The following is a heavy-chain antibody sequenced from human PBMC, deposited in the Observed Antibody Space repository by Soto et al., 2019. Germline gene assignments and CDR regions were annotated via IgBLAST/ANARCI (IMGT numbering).Heavy chain of an antibody. CDR2: VYFSGGSS. CDR3: AYGSSSAWIDK. J-gene: IGHJ4*02. D-gene: IGHD6-25*01. CDR1: GDSIRCYHYY. V-gene: IGHV4-39*01. Sequence: SETLSLTSSVSGDSIRCYHYYWGWIRQAPGKGLEWVGSVYFSGGSSYYNPSLKSRVTISVDTSYNKFFLRLNSVTAADTAVYFCAYGSSSAWIDKWGQGTLVTVSS.